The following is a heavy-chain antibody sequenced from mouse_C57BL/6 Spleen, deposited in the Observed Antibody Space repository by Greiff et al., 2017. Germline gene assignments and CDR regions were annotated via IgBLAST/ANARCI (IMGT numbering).Heavy chain of an antibody. V-gene: IGHV5-6*01. CDR3: ASLITTVPDY. J-gene: IGHJ2*01. CDR2: ISSGGSYT. D-gene: IGHD1-1*01. Sequence: EVQVVESGGDLVKPGGSLKLSCAASGFTFSSYGMSWVRQTPDKRLEWVATISSGGSYTSYPDSVKGRFTISRDNAKNTLYLQMSSLKSEDTAMYYCASLITTVPDYWGQGTTLTVSS. CDR1: GFTFSSYG.